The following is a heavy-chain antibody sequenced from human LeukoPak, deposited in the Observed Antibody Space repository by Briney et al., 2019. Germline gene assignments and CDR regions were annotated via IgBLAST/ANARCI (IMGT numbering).Heavy chain of an antibody. J-gene: IGHJ4*02. CDR2: INPNSGGT. Sequence: GASVKVSCKAPGYTFTGYYMHWVRQAPGQGLEWMGWINPNSGGTNYAQKFQGRVTMTRDTSISTAYMELSRLRSDDTAVYYCARGRRYSSSWYFDYWGQGTLVTVSS. V-gene: IGHV1-2*02. D-gene: IGHD6-13*01. CDR3: ARGRRYSSSWYFDY. CDR1: GYTFTGYY.